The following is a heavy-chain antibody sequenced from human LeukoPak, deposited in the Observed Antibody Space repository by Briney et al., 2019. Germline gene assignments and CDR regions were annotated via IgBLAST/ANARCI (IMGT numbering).Heavy chain of an antibody. V-gene: IGHV5-51*01. CDR3: ARQRGSYAYDY. CDR1: GYDFTNYW. CDR2: TYPGNSDT. D-gene: IGHD5-18*01. J-gene: IGHJ4*02. Sequence: GESLKISCKHSGYDFTNYWIAWVRQMPGKGLQWMGITYPGNSDTRYSPSFQGQVTISADKSFGTAYLQWSSLKAPDTAIYYCARQRGSYAYDYWGQGTLVTVSS.